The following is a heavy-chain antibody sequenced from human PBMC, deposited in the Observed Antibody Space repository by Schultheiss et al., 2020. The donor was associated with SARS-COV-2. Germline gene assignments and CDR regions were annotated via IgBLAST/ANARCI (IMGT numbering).Heavy chain of an antibody. D-gene: IGHD5-24*01. V-gene: IGHV4-59*08. J-gene: IGHJ5*02. CDR1: GGSISSYY. Sequence: SQTLSLTCTVSGGSISSYYWSWIRQPPGKGLEWIGYIYYSGSTNYNPSLKSRVTISVDTSKNQFSLKLSSVTAADTAVYYCARRERWLPKGGWFDPWGQGALVTGSS. CDR3: ARRERWLPKGGWFDP. CDR2: IYYSGST.